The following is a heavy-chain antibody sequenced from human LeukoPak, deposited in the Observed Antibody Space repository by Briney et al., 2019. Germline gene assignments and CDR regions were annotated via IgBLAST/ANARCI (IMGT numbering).Heavy chain of an antibody. CDR1: GGTFSSYA. V-gene: IGHV1-69*04. CDR3: ARESYSGNPYFDY. J-gene: IGHJ4*02. D-gene: IGHD4-23*01. CDR2: IIPILGIA. Sequence: ASVKVSCKASGGTFSSYAISWVRRAPGQGLEWMGRIIPILGIANYAQKFQGRVTITADKSTSTAYMELSSLRSEDTAMYYCARESYSGNPYFDYWGQGTLVTVSS.